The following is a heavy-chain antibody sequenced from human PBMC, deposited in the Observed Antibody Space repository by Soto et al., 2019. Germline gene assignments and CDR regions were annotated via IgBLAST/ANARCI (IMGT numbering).Heavy chain of an antibody. CDR3: ARGRYYYDSSGEIPPDY. CDR2: IYYSGST. J-gene: IGHJ4*02. V-gene: IGHV4-31*03. CDR1: GGSISSGGYY. D-gene: IGHD3-22*01. Sequence: PSETLSLTCTVSGGSISSGGYYWSWIRQHPGKGLEWIGYIYYSGSTYYNPSLKSRVTISVDTSKNQFSLKLSSVTAADTAVYYCARGRYYYDSSGEIPPDYWGQGTLVTVS.